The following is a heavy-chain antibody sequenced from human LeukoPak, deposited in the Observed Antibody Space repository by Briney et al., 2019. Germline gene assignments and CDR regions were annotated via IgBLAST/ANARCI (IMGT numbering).Heavy chain of an antibody. Sequence: GGSLRLSCAASGFTFSSYSMNWVRQAPGKGLEWVSYISSSSSTIYYADSVKGRFTISRDNAKNSLYLQMNSLRAEDTAVYYCARRHSSSWYDYWGQGTLVIVSS. CDR3: ARRHSSSWYDY. D-gene: IGHD6-13*01. CDR1: GFTFSSYS. CDR2: ISSSSSTI. J-gene: IGHJ4*02. V-gene: IGHV3-48*04.